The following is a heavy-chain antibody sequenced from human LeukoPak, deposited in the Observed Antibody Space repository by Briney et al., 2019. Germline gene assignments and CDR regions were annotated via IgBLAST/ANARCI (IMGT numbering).Heavy chain of an antibody. CDR1: GYTFTNYG. J-gene: IGHJ5*02. CDR2: VSTSNPHT. V-gene: IGHV1-18*03. D-gene: IGHD3-3*01. Sequence: ASVKVSCKTSGYTFTNYGISWVRQAPGQGLEWMGWVSTSNPHTNYAPKFRGRVIMTIDTSTTTAYLEMRSLTSDDMAVYYCARDRFLWGLGNWFDLWGQGTLVTVTS. CDR3: ARDRFLWGLGNWFDL.